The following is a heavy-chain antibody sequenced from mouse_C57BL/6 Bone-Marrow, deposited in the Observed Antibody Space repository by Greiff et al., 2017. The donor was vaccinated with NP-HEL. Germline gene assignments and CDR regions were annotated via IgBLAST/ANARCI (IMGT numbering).Heavy chain of an antibody. D-gene: IGHD1-1*01. Sequence: VQLQQPGAELVKPGASVKMSCKASGYTFTSYWITWVKQRPGQGLEWIGDIYPGSGSTNYNEKFKSKATLTVDTSSSTAYMQLSSLTSEDSAVYYCARAGYGRGAMDYWGQGTSVTVSS. CDR2: IYPGSGST. J-gene: IGHJ4*01. CDR3: ARAGYGRGAMDY. V-gene: IGHV1-55*01. CDR1: GYTFTSYW.